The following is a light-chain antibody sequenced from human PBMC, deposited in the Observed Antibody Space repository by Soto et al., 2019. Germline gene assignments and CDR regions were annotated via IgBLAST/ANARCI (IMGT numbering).Light chain of an antibody. V-gene: IGLV2-14*01. J-gene: IGLJ2*01. CDR3: TSFTGRSTLLI. CDR1: SGDIGFYNY. CDR2: NVN. Sequence: QSALTQPVSVSGSPGQSITISCTGTSGDIGFYNYVSWYQQHPGKAPKLIIYNVNNRPSGVSDRFSGSKSGNTASLTISGLQAEDGAYYYCTSFTGRSTLLIFGGGTKLTVL.